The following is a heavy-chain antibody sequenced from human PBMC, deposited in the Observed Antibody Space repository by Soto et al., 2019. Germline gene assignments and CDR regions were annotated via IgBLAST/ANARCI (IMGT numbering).Heavy chain of an antibody. D-gene: IGHD3-10*01. V-gene: IGHV4-59*02. CDR3: ARTPLVLGVIWFDP. CDR2: IHYTGAS. J-gene: IGHJ5*02. Sequence: SETLSLTCTVSGASVSNYYWNWVRQPPGKGLEWIGYIHYTGASKYNPSLKSRVTMSVDTSKNQFSLKLRSVTAADTAVYYCARTPLVLGVIWFDPWGQGTLVTVSS. CDR1: GASVSNYY.